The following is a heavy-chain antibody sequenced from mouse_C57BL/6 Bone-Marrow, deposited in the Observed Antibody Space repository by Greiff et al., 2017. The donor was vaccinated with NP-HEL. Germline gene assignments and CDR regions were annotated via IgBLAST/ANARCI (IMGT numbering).Heavy chain of an antibody. CDR2: INPYNGGT. D-gene: IGHD2-3*01. J-gene: IGHJ2*01. Sequence: VQLKQSGPVLVKPGASVKMSCKASGYTFTDYYMNWVKQSHGKSLEWIGVINPYNGGTSYNQKFKGKATLTVDKSSSTAYMELNSLTSEDSAVYYCARDGYYVFSLYFDYWGQGTTLTVSS. V-gene: IGHV1-19*01. CDR1: GYTFTDYY. CDR3: ARDGYYVFSLYFDY.